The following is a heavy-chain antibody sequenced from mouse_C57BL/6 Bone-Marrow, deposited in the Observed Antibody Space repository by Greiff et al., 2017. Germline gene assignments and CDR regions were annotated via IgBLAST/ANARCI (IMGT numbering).Heavy chain of an antibody. CDR2: VYPYNGGT. J-gene: IGHJ3*01. CDR3: ADDGRSVWFAY. Sequence: EVQLQESGPVLVKPGPSVKISCKASGFTFPDYYMHWVKQSHGKSLEWIGLVYPYNGGTSYNQKFKGKATLTVDTSSSTAYMALNSRTAEDTAVYYWADDGRSVWFAYGGQGTLVTVSA. D-gene: IGHD1-1*01. CDR1: GFTFPDYY. V-gene: IGHV1-36*01.